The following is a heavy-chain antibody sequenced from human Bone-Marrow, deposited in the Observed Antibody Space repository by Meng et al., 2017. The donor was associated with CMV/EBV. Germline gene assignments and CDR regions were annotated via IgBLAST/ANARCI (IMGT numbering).Heavy chain of an antibody. CDR2: INPNSGDT. CDR3: TRDAHLTTVTPNWFDP. CDR1: GDTFTDYY. Sequence: QARLGRFGAELRKPGASVKVSCKASGDTFTDYYMHWVRQAPGQGLEWMGCINPNSGDTNYAQKFQGRVTMTRDTSISTAYMELSRLRSDDTAVYYCTRDAHLTTVTPNWFDPWGQGTLVTVSS. D-gene: IGHD4-17*01. V-gene: IGHV1-2*02. J-gene: IGHJ5*02.